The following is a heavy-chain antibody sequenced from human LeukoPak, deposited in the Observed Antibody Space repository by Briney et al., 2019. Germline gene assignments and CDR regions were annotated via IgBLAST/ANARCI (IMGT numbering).Heavy chain of an antibody. CDR1: GYTFTSYG. CDR2: ISAYNGNT. Sequence: ASVKVSCEASGYTFTSYGISWVRQAPGQGLEWMGWISAYNGNTNYAQKLQGRVTMTTDTSTSTAYMELRSLRSDDTAVYYCARVRSLYCSSTSCSDIDYYYYMDVWGKGTTVTVSS. CDR3: ARVRSLYCSSTSCSDIDYYYYMDV. D-gene: IGHD2-2*01. V-gene: IGHV1-18*01. J-gene: IGHJ6*03.